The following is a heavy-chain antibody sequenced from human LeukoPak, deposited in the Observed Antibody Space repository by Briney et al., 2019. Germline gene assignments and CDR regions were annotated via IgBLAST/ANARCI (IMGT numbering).Heavy chain of an antibody. CDR3: ARAAVNYYDSSGYYSGDYYYYGMDV. V-gene: IGHV3-7*01. J-gene: IGHJ6*02. Sequence: PGMSLRLSCTASGFPFSGNAMHWVRQAPGKGLEWVSNIKQDGSEKYYVDSVKGRFTISRDNAKTSLYLQMNSLRAEDTAVYYCARAAVNYYDSSGYYSGDYYYYGMDVWGQGTTVTVSS. CDR1: GFPFSGNA. D-gene: IGHD3-22*01. CDR2: IKQDGSEK.